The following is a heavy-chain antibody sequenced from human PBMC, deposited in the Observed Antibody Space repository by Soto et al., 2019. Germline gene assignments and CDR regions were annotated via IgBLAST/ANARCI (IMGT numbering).Heavy chain of an antibody. D-gene: IGHD5-18*01. CDR1: GGTFSSYA. Sequence: RASGKVSCKASGGTFSSYAISWVRQAPGQGLEWMGGIIPIFGTANYAQKFQGRVTITADESTSTAYMELSSLRSEDTAVYYCARAGGYSYVYYFDYWGQGTLVPVSS. J-gene: IGHJ4*02. CDR2: IIPIFGTA. V-gene: IGHV1-69*13. CDR3: ARAGGYSYVYYFDY.